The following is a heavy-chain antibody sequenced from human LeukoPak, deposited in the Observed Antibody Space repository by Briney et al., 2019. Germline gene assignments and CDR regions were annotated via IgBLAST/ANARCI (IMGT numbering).Heavy chain of an antibody. CDR3: ARGAVAGTFADY. CDR1: GFTFSSYS. J-gene: IGHJ4*02. V-gene: IGHV3-21*01. Sequence: GGSLRLSCAASGFTFSSYSMNWVRQAPGKGLEWVSSISSSSYIYYADSVKGRFTISRDNAKNSLYLQMNSLRAEDTAVYYCARGAVAGTFADYWGQGTLVTVSS. D-gene: IGHD6-19*01. CDR2: ISSSSYI.